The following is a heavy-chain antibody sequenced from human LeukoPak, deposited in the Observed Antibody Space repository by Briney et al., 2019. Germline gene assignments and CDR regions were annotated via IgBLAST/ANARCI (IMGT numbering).Heavy chain of an antibody. V-gene: IGHV4-59*01. J-gene: IGHJ4*02. CDR1: GGSINNYY. Sequence: SETLSLTCTVSGGSINNYYWSWIRQSPGKGLEWIGYIYYSGSTDYNPSLKSRATISVDTSKDQLSLKLSSVTAADTAVYYCAREKPRENYYDSNGGIFDYWGQGVLVTVSS. D-gene: IGHD3-22*01. CDR2: IYYSGST. CDR3: AREKPRENYYDSNGGIFDY.